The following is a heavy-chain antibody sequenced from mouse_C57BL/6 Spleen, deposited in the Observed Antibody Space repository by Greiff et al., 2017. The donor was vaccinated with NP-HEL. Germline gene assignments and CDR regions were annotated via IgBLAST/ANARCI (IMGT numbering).Heavy chain of an antibody. J-gene: IGHJ3*01. V-gene: IGHV14-1*01. Sequence: VQLQQSGAELVRPGASVKLSCTASGFNIKDYYMHWVKQRPEQGLEWIGRIDPEDGDTEYAPKFQGKATMTADTSSNTAYLQLSSLTSEDTAVYYCTYGYDGAWFAYWGQGTLVTVSA. CDR3: TYGYDGAWFAY. CDR2: IDPEDGDT. CDR1: GFNIKDYY. D-gene: IGHD2-2*01.